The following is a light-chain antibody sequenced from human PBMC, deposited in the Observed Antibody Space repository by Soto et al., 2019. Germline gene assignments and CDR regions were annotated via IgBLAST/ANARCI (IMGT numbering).Light chain of an antibody. CDR1: TGPVTTSHY. J-gene: IGLJ2*01. CDR2: DTS. V-gene: IGLV7-46*01. CDR3: LLSYGGGRYVV. Sequence: QAVVTQEPSLTVSPGGTVTLTCGSSTGPVTTSHYPYWFQQRPGQAPRTLIYDTSNKHSWTPARFSGSLLGGKGALTLSGAQPEDEGDYYCLLSYGGGRYVVFGGGTKLTVL.